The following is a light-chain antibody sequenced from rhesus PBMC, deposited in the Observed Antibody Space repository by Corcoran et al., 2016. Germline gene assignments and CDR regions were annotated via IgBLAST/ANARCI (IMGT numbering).Light chain of an antibody. J-gene: IGKJ4*01. Sequence: DIQMTQSPSSLSASVGDRVSITCRASQTISSYLAWYQQKPGKVPHLRIYAASSLESGVPSRFSGSGSGTEFTLTISSLQPEDFATYYCQQHNSHPLTFGGGTKVEIK. CDR2: AAS. CDR1: QTISSY. V-gene: IGKV1-44*02. CDR3: QQHNSHPLT.